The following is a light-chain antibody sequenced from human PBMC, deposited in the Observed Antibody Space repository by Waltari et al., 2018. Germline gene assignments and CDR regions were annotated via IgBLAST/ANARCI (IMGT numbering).Light chain of an antibody. CDR2: KAS. CDR1: QSISNW. J-gene: IGKJ1*01. Sequence: IQVTQSPSTLSASVGDRVTITCRATQSISNWLAWYQQKPGKAPKLLIYKASTLESGVPSRFSGSGSGTEFTLTISSLQPDDFVTYFCQQYNNYTPKTFGQGTKVDIK. CDR3: QQYNNYTPKT. V-gene: IGKV1-5*01.